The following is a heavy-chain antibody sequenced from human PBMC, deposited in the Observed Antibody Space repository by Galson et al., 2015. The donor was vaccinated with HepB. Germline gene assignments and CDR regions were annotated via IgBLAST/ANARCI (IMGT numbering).Heavy chain of an antibody. CDR1: GGSVSGYY. CDR2: TYYRGST. D-gene: IGHD3-10*01. Sequence: ETLSLTCTVSGGSVSGYYWSWIRQSPGKGPEWIGFTYYRGSTNYNPSLKSRVTISVDASKNQFSLTVNSMTAADTAIYYCAGMVQGPFYYFNYWGQGTLVTVSS. CDR3: AGMVQGPFYYFNY. J-gene: IGHJ4*02. V-gene: IGHV4-59*02.